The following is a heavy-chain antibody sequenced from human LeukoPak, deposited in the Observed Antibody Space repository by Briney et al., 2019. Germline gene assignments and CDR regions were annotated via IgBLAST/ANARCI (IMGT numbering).Heavy chain of an antibody. V-gene: IGHV3-21*01. Sequence: GGSLRLSCAASGFTFSNYNMNWVRQAPGKGLEWVSSISSSSSYIYYADSVKGRFTISRDNGKNSLYLQMNSLRAEDTAVYFCASGYSKTYFDYWGQGTLVTVSS. CDR3: ASGYSKTYFDY. D-gene: IGHD2-15*01. CDR2: ISSSSSYI. J-gene: IGHJ4*02. CDR1: GFTFSNYN.